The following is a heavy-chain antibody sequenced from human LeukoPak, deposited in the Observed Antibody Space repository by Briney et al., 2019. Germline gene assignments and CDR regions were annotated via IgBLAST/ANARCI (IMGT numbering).Heavy chain of an antibody. CDR2: IRSRANSYAT. Sequence: GGSLKLSCAASGFTFSGSAMHWVRQASGKGLEWVGRIRSRANSYATAYAASVKGRFTVSRDDSKNTAYLQMNSLKTEDTAVYYCTRLYSYGPTTWGQGTLVTVSS. V-gene: IGHV3-73*01. J-gene: IGHJ5*02. CDR3: TRLYSYGPTT. CDR1: GFTFSGSA. D-gene: IGHD5-18*01.